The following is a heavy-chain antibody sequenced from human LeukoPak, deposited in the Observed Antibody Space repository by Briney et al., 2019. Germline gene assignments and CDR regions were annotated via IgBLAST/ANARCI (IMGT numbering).Heavy chain of an antibody. CDR1: RFIFSNYW. Sequence: GGSLRLSCAASRFIFSNYWMHWVRQAPGKGLVWVSRINSDGSSTTYADSVKGRFTISRDNAKNTLYLQMNSLRVEDTAVYYCAILAAAGPDYWGQGTLVTVSS. CDR2: INSDGSST. CDR3: AILAAAGPDY. V-gene: IGHV3-74*01. D-gene: IGHD6-13*01. J-gene: IGHJ4*02.